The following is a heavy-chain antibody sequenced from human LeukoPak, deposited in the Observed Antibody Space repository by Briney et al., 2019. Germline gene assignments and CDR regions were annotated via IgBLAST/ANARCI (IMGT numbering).Heavy chain of an antibody. V-gene: IGHV3-7*01. Sequence: GGXLSLSCAASGFPFRSYWMSWVRQAPGKGLEGVANMKYDGSEKYYVDSVKGRFTISRDNAKNSLYLQMNSLRAEDTAVYYCARDIEAAGLFLDYWGQGTLVTVSS. J-gene: IGHJ4*02. CDR1: GFPFRSYW. CDR3: ARDIEAAGLFLDY. CDR2: MKYDGSEK. D-gene: IGHD6-13*01.